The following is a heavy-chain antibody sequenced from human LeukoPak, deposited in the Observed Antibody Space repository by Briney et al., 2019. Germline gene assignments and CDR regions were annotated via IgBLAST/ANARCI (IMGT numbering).Heavy chain of an antibody. CDR2: ISYDGSNK. J-gene: IGHJ4*02. CDR3: ARDRSNYFDY. V-gene: IGHV3-30-3*01. CDR1: GFTFSSYA. Sequence: GGSLRLSCAASGFTFSSYAMHWVRQAPGKGLEWVAVISYDGSNKYYADSVKGRFTISRDNSKNTLYLQMNSLRAEDTAVYYCARDRSNYFDYWGQGTLATVSS. D-gene: IGHD3-10*01.